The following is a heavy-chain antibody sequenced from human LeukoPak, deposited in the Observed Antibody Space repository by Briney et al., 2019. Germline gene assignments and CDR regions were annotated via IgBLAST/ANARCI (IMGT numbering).Heavy chain of an antibody. CDR1: GGSISSYY. J-gene: IGHJ5*02. CDR3: ARHGYSSGSLAWFDP. Sequence: SETLSLTCTVDGGSISSYYWSWIRQPPGKGLEWVGYIYYSGSTNYNPSLKSRVTISVDTSKSQCSLKLSSVTAADTAVYYCARHGYSSGSLAWFDPWGQGTQVTVSS. D-gene: IGHD6-19*01. V-gene: IGHV4-59*01. CDR2: IYYSGST.